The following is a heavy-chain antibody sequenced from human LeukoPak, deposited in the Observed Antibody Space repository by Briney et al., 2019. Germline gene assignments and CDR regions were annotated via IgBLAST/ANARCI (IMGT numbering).Heavy chain of an antibody. Sequence: ASVKVSCEASGYTFTGYYMHWVRQAPGQGLEWMGWINPNSGGTNYAQKFRGRVTMTRDTSISTAYMDLSRLRSDDTALYYCARARKTRNIYGDYVFLFDYWGQGTLVTVSS. CDR2: INPNSGGT. CDR1: GYTFTGYY. D-gene: IGHD4-17*01. J-gene: IGHJ4*02. V-gene: IGHV1-2*02. CDR3: ARARKTRNIYGDYVFLFDY.